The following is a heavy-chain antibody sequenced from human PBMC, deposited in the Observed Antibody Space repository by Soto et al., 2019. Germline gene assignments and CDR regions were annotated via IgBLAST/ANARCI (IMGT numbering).Heavy chain of an antibody. CDR1: GFAFSSYS. CDR3: TRALVASRPPHTYHGMDV. V-gene: IGHV3-48*01. J-gene: IGHJ6*02. CDR2: ISSSSSTI. Sequence: GGSLRLSCAASGFAFSSYSMNWVRQAPGKGLEWVSYISSSSSTIYYADSVKGRFTISRDNSKNTLYLQMNSLRAEDTAVYYCTRALVASRPPHTYHGMDVCGQLTTVPVSS.